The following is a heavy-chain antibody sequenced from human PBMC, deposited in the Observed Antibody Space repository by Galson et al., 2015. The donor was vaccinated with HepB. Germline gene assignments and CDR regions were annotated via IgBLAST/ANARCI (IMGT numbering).Heavy chain of an antibody. J-gene: IGHJ4*02. CDR2: IDPSDSYT. CDR1: GYSFTSYW. CDR3: AVTSRELASFDY. D-gene: IGHD1-1*01. V-gene: IGHV5-10-1*01. Sequence: QSGAEVKKPGESLRISCKGSGYSFTSYWISWVRQMPGKGLEWMGRIDPSDSYTNYSPSFQGHVTISADKSISTAYLQWSSLKASDAAMYYCAVTSRELASFDYWGQGTLVTVSS.